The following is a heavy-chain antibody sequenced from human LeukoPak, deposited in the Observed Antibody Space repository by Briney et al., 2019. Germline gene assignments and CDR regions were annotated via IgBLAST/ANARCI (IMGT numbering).Heavy chain of an antibody. CDR3: ARGRFYSSLHWFDP. D-gene: IGHD6-6*01. J-gene: IGHJ5*02. CDR1: GGSISSSGYY. Sequence: SETLSLTCTASGGSISSSGYYWSWMRQPPRKGLEWIGEINHSGSTNYNPSLKSRVTISVDTSKNQFSLKLSSVTAADTAVYYCARGRFYSSLHWFDPWGQGTLVTVSS. V-gene: IGHV4-39*07. CDR2: INHSGST.